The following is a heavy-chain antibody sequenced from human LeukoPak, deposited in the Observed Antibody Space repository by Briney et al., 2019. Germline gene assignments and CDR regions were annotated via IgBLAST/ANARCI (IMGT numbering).Heavy chain of an antibody. CDR3: ARLYGSGSFQYFDY. V-gene: IGHV4-59*08. CDR2: IYYSGST. J-gene: IGHJ4*02. CDR1: GGSISSYY. D-gene: IGHD3-10*01. Sequence: SETLSLTCTVSGGSISSYYWSWIRQPPGKGLEWIGYIYYSGSTNYNPSLKRRVTISVDTSKNQFSLKLSSVTAADTAVYYCARLYGSGSFQYFDYWGQGTLVTVSS.